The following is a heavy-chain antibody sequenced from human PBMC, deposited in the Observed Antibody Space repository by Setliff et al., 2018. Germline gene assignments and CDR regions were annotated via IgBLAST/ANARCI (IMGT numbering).Heavy chain of an antibody. Sequence: VASVKVSCKTSGYAFTDNYIHWVRQAPGQGLEWMGRINPSSGATIYAQKFQGRVTMTSDTSISTAYMELGRLRSDDTAVYFCARDGGGDSDAFDIWGQGTMVTVSS. CDR1: GYAFTDNY. J-gene: IGHJ3*02. D-gene: IGHD3-16*01. CDR2: INPSSGAT. CDR3: ARDGGGDSDAFDI. V-gene: IGHV1-2*06.